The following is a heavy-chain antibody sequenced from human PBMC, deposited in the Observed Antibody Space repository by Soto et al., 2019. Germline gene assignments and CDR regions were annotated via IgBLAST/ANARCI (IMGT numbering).Heavy chain of an antibody. D-gene: IGHD1-26*01. CDR2: ISGSGGST. J-gene: IGHJ4*02. CDR3: AASGSYYWETGYYFDY. CDR1: GFTFSSYA. Sequence: GGSLRLSCAASGFTFSSYAMSWVRQAPGKGLEWVSAISGSGGSTYYADSVKGRFTISRDNSKNTLYLQMNSLRAEDTAVYYCAASGSYYWETGYYFDYWGQGTLVTVSS. V-gene: IGHV3-23*01.